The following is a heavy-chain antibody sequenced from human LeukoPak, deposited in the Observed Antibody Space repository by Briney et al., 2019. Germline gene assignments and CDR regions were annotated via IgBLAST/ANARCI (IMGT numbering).Heavy chain of an antibody. J-gene: IGHJ4*02. CDR1: GYTFTSYG. CDR3: ARSIAWGMIVVVPHYFDY. V-gene: IGHV1-18*01. CDR2: ISAYNGNT. D-gene: IGHD3-22*01. Sequence: ASVKVSCKASGYTFTSYGISWVRQAPGQGLEWMGWISAYNGNTNYAQKLQGRVTMTTDTSTSTAYMELRSLRSDDTAVYYCARSIAWGMIVVVPHYFDYWGQGTLVTVSS.